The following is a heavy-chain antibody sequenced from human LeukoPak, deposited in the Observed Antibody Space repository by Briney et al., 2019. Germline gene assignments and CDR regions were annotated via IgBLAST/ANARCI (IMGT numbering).Heavy chain of an antibody. CDR3: ARGARWAYYYMDV. CDR2: INHSGST. Sequence: PSETLSLTCAVYGGSFSGYYWSWIRQPPGKGLEWIGEINHSGSTNYNPSLKSRVTISVDTSKNQFSLKLGSVTAADTAVYYCARGARWAYYYMDVWGQGTTVTVSS. CDR1: GGSFSGYY. J-gene: IGHJ6*03. V-gene: IGHV4-34*01. D-gene: IGHD4-23*01.